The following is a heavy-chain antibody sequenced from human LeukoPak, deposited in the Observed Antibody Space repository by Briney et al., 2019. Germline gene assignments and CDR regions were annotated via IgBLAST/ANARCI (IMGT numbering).Heavy chain of an antibody. J-gene: IGHJ4*02. CDR3: ARSTALGGFVY. V-gene: IGHV4-30-2*01. Sequence: SETLSLTCAVSGGSISSGGYSWSWIRQPPGKGLEWIGYIYHSGSTYYNPSLKSRVTISVDRSKNQFSLKLSSVTAADTAVYYCARSTALGGFVYWGQETLVTVSS. CDR2: IYHSGST. CDR1: GGSISSGGYS. D-gene: IGHD3-10*01.